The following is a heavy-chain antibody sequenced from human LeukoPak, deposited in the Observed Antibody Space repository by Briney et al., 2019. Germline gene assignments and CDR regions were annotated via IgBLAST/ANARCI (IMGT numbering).Heavy chain of an antibody. V-gene: IGHV4-38-2*02. CDR1: DYSISSDDYY. J-gene: IGHJ3*02. CDR2: IFHSGST. D-gene: IGHD3-22*01. CDR3: ARETIDITIIEVVRMGDAFDI. Sequence: SETLSLTCTVSDYSISSDDYYWGWIRQPPGKGLEWIGSIFHSGSTYYNPSLKSRVTISVDTSKNQFSLRLSSVTAADTAVYYCARETIDITIIEVVRMGDAFDIRGQGTMVTVSS.